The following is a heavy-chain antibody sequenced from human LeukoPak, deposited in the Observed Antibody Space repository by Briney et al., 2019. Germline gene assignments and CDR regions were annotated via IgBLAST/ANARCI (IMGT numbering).Heavy chain of an antibody. CDR1: GFSLSGHW. Sequence: GGSLRLSCVGSGFSLSGHWMYWVRQVSGKELVWLSRIKRDGSDTTYADSVKGRFTISRDNAKNTLYLQMNSLRAEDTAVYYCARDVRYAAGGLYRFGLDVWGRGTTVTVSS. J-gene: IGHJ6*02. CDR2: IKRDGSDT. CDR3: ARDVRYAAGGLYRFGLDV. D-gene: IGHD2-8*02. V-gene: IGHV3-74*01.